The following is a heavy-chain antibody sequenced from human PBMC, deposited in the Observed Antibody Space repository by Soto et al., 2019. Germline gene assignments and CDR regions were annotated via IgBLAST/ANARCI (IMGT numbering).Heavy chain of an antibody. J-gene: IGHJ3*02. CDR2: INSGGST. Sequence: EVQLVESGGGLVQPGGSLRLSCAASGITVSSNYMSWVRQAPGKGLEWVSVINSGGSTYYAGSGKGRFTISRDNSQNTLYLQMNSLRAEDTAVYYCARELRLGTYYYFAFDIWGQGTMVTVSS. CDR1: GITVSSNY. V-gene: IGHV3-66*01. CDR3: ARELRLGTYYYFAFDI. D-gene: IGHD3-22*01.